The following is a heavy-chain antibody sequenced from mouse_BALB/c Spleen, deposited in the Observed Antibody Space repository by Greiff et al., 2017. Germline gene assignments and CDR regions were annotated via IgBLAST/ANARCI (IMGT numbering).Heavy chain of an antibody. CDR1: GYTFTSYW. Sequence: VQLQESGAELARPGASVKLSCKASGYTFTSYWMQWVKQRPGQGLEWIGAIYPGDGDTRYTQKFKGKATLTADKSSSTAYMQLSSLASEDSAVYYCARNYRYLYYFDYWGQGTTLTVSS. D-gene: IGHD2-14*01. V-gene: IGHV1-87*01. J-gene: IGHJ2*01. CDR2: IYPGDGDT. CDR3: ARNYRYLYYFDY.